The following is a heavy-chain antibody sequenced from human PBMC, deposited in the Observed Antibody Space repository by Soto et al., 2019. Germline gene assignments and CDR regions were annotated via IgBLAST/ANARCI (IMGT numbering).Heavy chain of an antibody. D-gene: IGHD6-19*01. Sequence: QVQLIQSGAEVKKPGASVRVSCKASGYTFTNYAMHWVRQAPGQSLEWMGWISTGDGDTRYSQNFQDRLTITRETSASTVYMDLSSLRSEDTAMYYCAREVRSAGEGRWGQGTLVSVSS. CDR1: GYTFTNYA. CDR3: AREVRSAGEGR. J-gene: IGHJ4*02. CDR2: ISTGDGDT. V-gene: IGHV1-3*04.